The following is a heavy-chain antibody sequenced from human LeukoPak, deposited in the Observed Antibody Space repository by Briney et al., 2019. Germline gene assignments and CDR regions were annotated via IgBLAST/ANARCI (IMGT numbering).Heavy chain of an antibody. CDR2: IVVGSGNT. J-gene: IGHJ2*01. CDR1: GFTFTSSA. Sequence: SVKVSCKASGFTFTSSAVQWVRQARGQRLEWIGWIVVGSGNTNYAQKFQERVTITKDMSTSTAYMELSSLRSEDTAVYYCAAAPQYDILSFDLWGRGTLVTVSS. V-gene: IGHV1-58*01. D-gene: IGHD3-9*01. CDR3: AAAPQYDILSFDL.